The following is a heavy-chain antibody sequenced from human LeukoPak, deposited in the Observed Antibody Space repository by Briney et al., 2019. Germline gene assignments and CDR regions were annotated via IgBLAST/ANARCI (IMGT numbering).Heavy chain of an antibody. CDR1: GFTFGTYA. D-gene: IGHD6-19*01. CDR3: ARDAGSGYFDY. Sequence: PGGSLSLSCAASGFTFGTYAMNWVRQAPGKGLEWVSYISSSSSTIYFPDPVKGRFTISRDNAKNSLYLQMNGLRDEDTAVYYCARDAGSGYFDYWGQGTLVTVSS. J-gene: IGHJ4*02. CDR2: ISSSSSTI. V-gene: IGHV3-48*02.